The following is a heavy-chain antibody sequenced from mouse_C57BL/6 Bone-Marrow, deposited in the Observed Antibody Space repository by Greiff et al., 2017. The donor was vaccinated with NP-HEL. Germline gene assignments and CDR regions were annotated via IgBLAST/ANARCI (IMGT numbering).Heavy chain of an antibody. CDR1: GYTFTSYG. V-gene: IGHV1-81*01. CDR2: IYPRSGNT. J-gene: IGHJ4*01. D-gene: IGHD2-5*01. CDR3: ARRSYSNYDAMDY. Sequence: VQLQESGAELARPGASVKLSCKASGYTFTSYGISWVKQRPGQGLEWIGEIYPRSGNTYYNEKFKGKATLTADKSSSTAYMELRSLTSEDSAVYFCARRSYSNYDAMDYWGQGTSVTVSS.